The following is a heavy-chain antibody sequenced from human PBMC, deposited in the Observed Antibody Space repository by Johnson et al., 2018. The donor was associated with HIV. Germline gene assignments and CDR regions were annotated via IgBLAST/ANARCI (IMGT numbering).Heavy chain of an antibody. CDR1: GFTFSRYG. CDR2: ISYDGSDK. J-gene: IGHJ3*02. D-gene: IGHD3-10*01. CDR3: CYGSGTYDGPAFDI. Sequence: QVQLVESGGGLVQPGRSLRLSCAASGFTFSRYGMNWVRQAPGKGLEWVAVISYDGSDKYYADSMKGRFTISRDNSKNTLYLQMNSLIPEDTAVYYCCYGSGTYDGPAFDIWGQGTMVTVSS. V-gene: IGHV3-30*03.